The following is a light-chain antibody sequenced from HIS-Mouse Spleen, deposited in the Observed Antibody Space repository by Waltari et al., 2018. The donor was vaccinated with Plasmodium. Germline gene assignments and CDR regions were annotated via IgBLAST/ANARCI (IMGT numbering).Light chain of an antibody. V-gene: IGLV3-10*01. CDR3: YSTDSSGNHRV. J-gene: IGLJ3*02. CDR1: ALPNKY. CDR2: EDS. Sequence: SYELTQPPSVSVSPGQTARTTCSGDALPNKYAYWYQQKSGQAPVLVIYEDSKRPSGIPGRFAGSSSGTMATLTISGAQVEDEADYYCYSTDSSGNHRVFGGGTKLTVL.